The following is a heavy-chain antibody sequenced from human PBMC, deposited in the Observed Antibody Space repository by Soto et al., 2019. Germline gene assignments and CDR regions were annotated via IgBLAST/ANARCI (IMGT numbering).Heavy chain of an antibody. CDR1: GGSISNYY. CDR2: IHYSGST. CDR3: ARGHYDFWSGYFATIDY. D-gene: IGHD3-3*01. Sequence: QVQLQESGPGLVKPLETLSLTCTVSGGSISNYYWSWIRQPPGKGLEWIGYIHYSGSTKYNPSLKSRVAISADTSKNKFSLKLSSVTAADTAMYYCARGHYDFWSGYFATIDYWGQGTLVTVS. V-gene: IGHV4-59*08. J-gene: IGHJ4*02.